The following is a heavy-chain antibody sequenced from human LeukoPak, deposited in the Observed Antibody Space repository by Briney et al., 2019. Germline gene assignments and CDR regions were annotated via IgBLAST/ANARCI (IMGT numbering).Heavy chain of an antibody. CDR1: GGSISSGDYY. D-gene: IGHD2-2*01. CDR3: ARGEVVPAAVT. Sequence: PSETLSLTCTVSGGSISSGDYYWSWIRQPPGKGLERIGYIYYSGSTYCNPSLKSRVTISVDTSKNQFSLKLSSVTAADTAVYYCARGEVVPAAVTWGQGTLVTVSS. CDR2: IYYSGST. J-gene: IGHJ5*02. V-gene: IGHV4-30-4*08.